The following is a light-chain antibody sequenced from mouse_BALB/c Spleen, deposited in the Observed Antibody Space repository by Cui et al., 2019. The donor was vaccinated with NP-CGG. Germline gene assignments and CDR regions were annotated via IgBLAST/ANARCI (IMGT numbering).Light chain of an antibody. V-gene: IGLV1*01. CDR2: GTN. CDR1: TGAVTTSNY. Sequence: QAVLTLESPLTTSPGKTVTLTCRSSTGAVTTSNYANWVQEKPDHLFTGLIGGTNNRVPGVPARFSGSLIGDKAALTITGAQTEDEAIYFCALWYSNHWVFGGGTKLTVL. J-gene: IGLJ1*01. CDR3: ALWYSNHWV.